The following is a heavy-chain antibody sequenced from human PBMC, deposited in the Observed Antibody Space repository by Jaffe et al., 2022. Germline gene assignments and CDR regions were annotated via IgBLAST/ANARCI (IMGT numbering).Heavy chain of an antibody. CDR2: IKEDGSEK. Sequence: EVQLVESGGGLVQPGGSLRLSCAVSGFTFSSYWMSWVRQAPGKGLEWVANIKEDGSEKYYVDSVEGRFTTSRDNAKNSLYLQMNSLRAEDTAMYYCARGNSLFSYWGQGTLVTVSS. D-gene: IGHD1-1*01. CDR1: GFTFSSYW. CDR3: ARGNSLFSY. J-gene: IGHJ4*02. V-gene: IGHV3-7*01.